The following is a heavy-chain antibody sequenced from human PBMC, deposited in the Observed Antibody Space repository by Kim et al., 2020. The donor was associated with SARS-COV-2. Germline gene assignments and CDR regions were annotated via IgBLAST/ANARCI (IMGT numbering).Heavy chain of an antibody. D-gene: IGHD2-8*01. CDR1: GFTFSSYW. V-gene: IGHV3-74*01. CDR2: INSDGSST. Sequence: GGSLRLSCAASGFTFSSYWMHWVRQAPGKGLVWVSRINSDGSSTSYADSVKGRFTISRDNAKNTLYLQMNSLRAEDTAVYYCARGYCTNGVCYISSENLHDWYFDLWGRGTLVTVSS. J-gene: IGHJ2*01. CDR3: ARGYCTNGVCYISSENLHDWYFDL.